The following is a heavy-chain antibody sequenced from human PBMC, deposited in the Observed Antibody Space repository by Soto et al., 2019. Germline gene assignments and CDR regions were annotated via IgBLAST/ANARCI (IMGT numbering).Heavy chain of an antibody. CDR1: GGTFSSYA. D-gene: IGHD3-10*01. CDR2: IIPIFGTA. J-gene: IGHJ6*02. V-gene: IGHV1-69*13. Sequence: SVKVSCKASGGTFSSYAISWVRQAPGQGLEWMGGIIPIFGTANYAQKFQGRVTITADESTSTAYMELSSLRSEDTAVYYCARSYYGSGSYYRGSYYYYGMDVWGQGTTVTVSS. CDR3: ARSYYGSGSYYRGSYYYYGMDV.